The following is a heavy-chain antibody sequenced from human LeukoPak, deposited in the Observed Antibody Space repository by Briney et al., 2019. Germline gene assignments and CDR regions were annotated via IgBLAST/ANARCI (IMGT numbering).Heavy chain of an antibody. J-gene: IGHJ6*03. CDR3: ARGVSSSWYGDYYYYYMDV. CDR1: GGTFSSYA. V-gene: IGHV1-69*05. CDR2: IIPIFGTA. Sequence: VASVKVSCKASGGTFSSYAISWVRQAPGQGLEWMGGIIPIFGTANYAQKFQGRVTITTDESTSTAYMELSSLRSEDTAVYYCARGVSSSWYGDYYYYYMDVRGKGTTVTVSS. D-gene: IGHD6-13*01.